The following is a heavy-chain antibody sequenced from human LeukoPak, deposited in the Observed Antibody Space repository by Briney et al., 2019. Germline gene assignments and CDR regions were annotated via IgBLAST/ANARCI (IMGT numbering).Heavy chain of an antibody. CDR1: EFTFSSYW. CDR2: IKQDGSEK. Sequence: GGSLRLSCAASEFTFSSYWMSWVRQAPGKGPEWVASIKQDGSEKYYVDSVKGRFTISRDNAKNSLCLQMNSLRAEDTAVYYCAREDCSGGSCYFDYWGQGTLVTVSS. D-gene: IGHD2-15*01. J-gene: IGHJ4*02. CDR3: AREDCSGGSCYFDY. V-gene: IGHV3-7*01.